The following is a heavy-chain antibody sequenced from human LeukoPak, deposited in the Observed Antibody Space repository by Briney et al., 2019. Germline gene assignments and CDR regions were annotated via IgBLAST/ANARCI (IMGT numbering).Heavy chain of an antibody. CDR2: INTNTGXP. CDR1: GYTFSTYP. CDR3: VRGIDTTGYFNY. V-gene: IGHV7-4-1*02. Sequence: WASVKVSCKASGYTFSTYPMNWVRQAPGQGXXXXXWINTNTGXPXXXXXLXXXXXFSLXTSVSXAFLQINSLKAEDTALYYCVRGIDTTGYFNYWGQGTLVTVSS. J-gene: IGHJ4*02. D-gene: IGHD3-22*01.